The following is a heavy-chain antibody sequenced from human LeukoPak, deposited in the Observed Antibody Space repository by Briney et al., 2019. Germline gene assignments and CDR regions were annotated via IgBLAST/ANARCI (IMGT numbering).Heavy chain of an antibody. D-gene: IGHD1-26*01. Sequence: GASLRLSCAASGFTFSSYSMSSVRQAAGRGLEWVSAISGGGGSTYYAHSVKGLFTLSRDTSKNTLYLQINSLRAEDTAVYSCANRPPGRWELLNWFDPWGQGTLVTVSS. J-gene: IGHJ5*02. CDR3: ANRPPGRWELLNWFDP. CDR1: GFTFSSYS. V-gene: IGHV3-23*01. CDR2: ISGGGGST.